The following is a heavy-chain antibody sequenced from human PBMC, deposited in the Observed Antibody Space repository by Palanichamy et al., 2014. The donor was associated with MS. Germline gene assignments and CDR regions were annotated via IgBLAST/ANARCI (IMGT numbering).Heavy chain of an antibody. CDR2: ISYDGSGK. V-gene: IGHV3-30*04. Sequence: PGRSLRLSCTASGFSLSSYAMHWVRQAPGKGLEWVAVISYDGSGKYSADSVRGRFTISRDNSKNMLYLQMNSLRSSDTAIYYCARDQHALIVGATRAFDHWGQGTLVTVSS. CDR3: ARDQHALIVGATRAFDH. D-gene: IGHD1-26*01. CDR1: GFSLSSYA. J-gene: IGHJ4*02.